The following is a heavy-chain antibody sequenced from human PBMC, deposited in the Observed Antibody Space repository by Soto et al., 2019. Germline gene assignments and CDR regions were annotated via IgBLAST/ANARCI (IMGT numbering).Heavy chain of an antibody. J-gene: IGHJ6*02. CDR1: GGSISSYY. CDR3: ARQGFGPLHGLVDV. Sequence: QVQLQESGPGLVKPSETLSLSCTVSGGSISSYYWSWFRQSPGKRMEWIGYVHHSWGSSYNPSLQGPVAISLHTSKRQFSLKVTSVTATDTAVYYCARQGFGPLHGLVDVWGQGTTVTVSS. CDR2: VHHSWGS. D-gene: IGHD3-10*01. V-gene: IGHV4-59*08.